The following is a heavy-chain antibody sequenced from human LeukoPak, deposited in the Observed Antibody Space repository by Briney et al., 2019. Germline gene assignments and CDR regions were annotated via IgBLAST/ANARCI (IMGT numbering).Heavy chain of an antibody. Sequence: ASVKVSCKASGYAFTDYYMHWVRQAPGQGLEWMGWINPNSGDTNYPQKFQGRVTMTRDTSISTAYMELSSMRSDGTTVYYCARGRYCSSTSCSDFHYWGQGTLVTVSS. CDR1: GYAFTDYY. CDR2: INPNSGDT. V-gene: IGHV1-2*02. D-gene: IGHD2-2*01. CDR3: ARGRYCSSTSCSDFHY. J-gene: IGHJ4*02.